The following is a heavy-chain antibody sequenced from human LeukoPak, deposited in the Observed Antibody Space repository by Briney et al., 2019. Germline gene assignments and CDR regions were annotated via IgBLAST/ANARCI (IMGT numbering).Heavy chain of an antibody. CDR2: ISAYNGNT. J-gene: IGHJ4*02. CDR1: GYTFTGHY. D-gene: IGHD2-15*01. V-gene: IGHV1-18*04. Sequence: ASVKVSCKASGYTFTGHYMHWVRQAPGQGLEWMGWISAYNGNTNYAQKLQGRVTMTTDTSTSTAYMELRSLRSDGTAVYYCARGSTGTFDYWGQGTLVTVSS. CDR3: ARGSTGTFDY.